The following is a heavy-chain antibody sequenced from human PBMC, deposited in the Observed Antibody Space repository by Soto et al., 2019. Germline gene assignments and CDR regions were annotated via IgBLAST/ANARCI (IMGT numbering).Heavy chain of an antibody. CDR1: GFTFSSYE. V-gene: IGHV3-48*03. D-gene: IGHD4-17*01. CDR3: ARAYGDYGVHSYPGLYYYYGMDV. J-gene: IGHJ6*02. CDR2: ISSSGSTI. Sequence: PGGSLRLSCAASGFTFSSYEMNWVRQAPGKGLEWVSYISSSGSTIYYADSVKGRFTISRDNAKNSLYLQMNSLRAEDTAVYYCARAYGDYGVHSYPGLYYYYGMDVWGQGTTVTVSS.